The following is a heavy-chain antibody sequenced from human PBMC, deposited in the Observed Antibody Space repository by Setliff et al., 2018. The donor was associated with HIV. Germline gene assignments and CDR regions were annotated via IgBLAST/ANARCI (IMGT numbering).Heavy chain of an antibody. CDR3: ARILLYDSSAYFVNAFDI. D-gene: IGHD3-22*01. Sequence: SETLSLTCSVSGDSISSSSYYWSWIRQPAGKGLEWIGHIYTSGSTNYNPSLKSRVTISVDTSKNQFYLKLSSVTAADTAVYYCARILLYDSSAYFVNAFDIWGQGTVVTVSS. CDR2: IYTSGST. CDR1: GDSISSSSYY. V-gene: IGHV4-61*09. J-gene: IGHJ3*02.